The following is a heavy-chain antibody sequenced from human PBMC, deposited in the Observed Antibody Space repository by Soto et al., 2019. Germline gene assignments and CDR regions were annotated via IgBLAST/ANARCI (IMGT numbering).Heavy chain of an antibody. V-gene: IGHV3-30*11. CDR3: ARDPPTYYYYISGYYYEIFYYYHGMDV. D-gene: IGHD3-22*01. CDR1: RFTFSSYA. Sequence: PGGCLRISCAACRFTFSSYAMHLVRKAPSKGLERVAVISYDGSNKYYADSVKGRFTISRDNSKNTLYLQMNSLRAEDTAVYYCARDPPTYYYYISGYYYEIFYYYHGMDVWGQGTTVTVSS. J-gene: IGHJ6*02. CDR2: ISYDGSNK.